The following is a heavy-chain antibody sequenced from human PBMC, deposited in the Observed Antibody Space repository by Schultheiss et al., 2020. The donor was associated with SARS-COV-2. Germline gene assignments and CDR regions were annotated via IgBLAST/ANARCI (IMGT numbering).Heavy chain of an antibody. V-gene: IGHV2-5*02. Sequence: TLSLTCAVSGGSISNGYYWGWIRQPPGKALEWLALIYWDDDKRYSPSLKSRLTITKDTSKNQVVLTMTNMDPVDTATYYCARTPVSAYYDSSGYYPLFDYWGQGTLVTVSS. CDR1: GGSISNGYY. D-gene: IGHD3-22*01. CDR2: IYWDDDK. CDR3: ARTPVSAYYDSSGYYPLFDY. J-gene: IGHJ4*02.